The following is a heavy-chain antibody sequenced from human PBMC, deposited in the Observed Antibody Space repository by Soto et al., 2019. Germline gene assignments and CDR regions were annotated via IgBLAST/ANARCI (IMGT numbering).Heavy chain of an antibody. CDR2: INHRGST. CDR1: GGAFSGYY. V-gene: IGHV4-34*01. D-gene: IGHD1-1*01. Sequence: QVQLQQWGAGLLKPSETLSLTCAVYGGAFSGYYWTWIRQPPGKGLEWIGEINHRGSTNYNPSLKGRVTISVDRSKHQFSLNLSSAAAADTAVYYCARVEYNWDQRHYGSCDSWGRGTLVTVSS. CDR3: ARVEYNWDQRHYGSCDS. J-gene: IGHJ4*02.